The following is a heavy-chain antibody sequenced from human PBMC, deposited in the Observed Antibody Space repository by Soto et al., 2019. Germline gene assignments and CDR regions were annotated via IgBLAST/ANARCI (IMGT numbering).Heavy chain of an antibody. D-gene: IGHD3-10*01. CDR1: GFSIKSYA. Sequence: GGSLRLSCSASGFSIKSYAMHWVRQAPGKRPEYISVITSNGGSAHYADSVKGRFTMTRDNSKNTLWLQMSSLTAQDSAVYYCVKATPRRGNYKYYGMDVWGLGTTVTVSS. CDR3: VKATPRRGNYKYYGMDV. V-gene: IGHV3-64D*06. J-gene: IGHJ6*02. CDR2: ITSNGGSA.